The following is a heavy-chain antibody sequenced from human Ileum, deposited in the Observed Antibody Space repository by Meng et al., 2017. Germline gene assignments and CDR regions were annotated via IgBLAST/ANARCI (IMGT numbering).Heavy chain of an antibody. CDR3: ARQVNSDGYPRYFDF. D-gene: IGHD5-24*01. Sequence: QLQLQESGPGLVKPRETLSLTCTVSGGSITSSSYSCGWIRQPPGKGLEWIGYIYYSGTTYYNPSLKSRATISEDTAKNQFSLNLSSVTAADTAVYYCARQVNSDGYPRYFDFWGQGTLVTVSS. CDR1: GGSITSSSYS. V-gene: IGHV4-39*01. J-gene: IGHJ4*02. CDR2: IYYSGTT.